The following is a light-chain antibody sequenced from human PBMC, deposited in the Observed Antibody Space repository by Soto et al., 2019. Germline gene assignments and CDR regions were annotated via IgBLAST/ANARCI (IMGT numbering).Light chain of an antibody. J-gene: IGKJ1*01. CDR2: GAS. CDR1: QSVSSSF. Sequence: EIMLTQSPGTLSLSPGERATLSCRASQSVSSSFLAWYQQKPGQAPRLLIYGASIRATGIPDRFSGSGSGTDFTLTISRLEPEDFAMYVCQHYGTSLWTFGQGTKVEIK. V-gene: IGKV3-20*01. CDR3: QHYGTSLWT.